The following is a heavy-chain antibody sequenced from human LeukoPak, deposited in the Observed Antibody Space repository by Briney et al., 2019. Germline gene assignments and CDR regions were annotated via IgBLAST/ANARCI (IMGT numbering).Heavy chain of an antibody. CDR3: ARIRSSGYLTFDY. D-gene: IGHD3-22*01. V-gene: IGHV3-48*01. J-gene: IGHJ4*02. CDR1: EFTFSSYS. Sequence: GGSLRLSCAASEFTFSSYSMNWVRQAPGKGLEWVSYITNSGNSKSYADSVKGRFTISRDDTKNSLYLQMNGLRAEDTAVYYCARIRSSGYLTFDYWGQGILVTVSS. CDR2: ITNSGNSK.